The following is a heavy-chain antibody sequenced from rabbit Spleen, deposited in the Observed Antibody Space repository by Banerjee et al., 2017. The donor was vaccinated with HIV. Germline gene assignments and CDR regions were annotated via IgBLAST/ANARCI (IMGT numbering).Heavy chain of an antibody. CDR2: IYAGSGRT. CDR3: ARTLDTSNTGAYFSL. Sequence: QSLEESGGDLVKPGASLTLTCTASGFSFSSSFYMCWVRQAPGKGLEWIACIYAGSGRTYYASWAKGRFTISKTSSTTVTLQMTSLTAADTATYFCARTLDTSNTGAYFSLWGQGTLVTVS. D-gene: IGHD1-1*01. CDR1: GFSFSSSFY. J-gene: IGHJ4*01. V-gene: IGHV1S40*01.